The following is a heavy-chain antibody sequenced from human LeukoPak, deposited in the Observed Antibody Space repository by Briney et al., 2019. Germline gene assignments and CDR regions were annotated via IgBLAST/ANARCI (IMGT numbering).Heavy chain of an antibody. CDR2: IYYSGST. CDR3: ARGEQWPDAFDI. V-gene: IGHV4-39*01. CDR1: GGSISSSSYY. D-gene: IGHD6-19*01. J-gene: IGHJ3*02. Sequence: SETLSLTCTVSGGSISSSSYYWGWIRQPPGKGLEWIGSIYYSGSTYYNPSLKSRVTISVDTSKNQFSLKLNSVTPEDTAVYYCARGEQWPDAFDIWGQGTMVTVSS.